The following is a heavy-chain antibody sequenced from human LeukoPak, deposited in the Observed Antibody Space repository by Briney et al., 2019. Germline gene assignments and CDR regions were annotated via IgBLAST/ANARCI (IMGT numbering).Heavy chain of an antibody. CDR2: IGGSGGST. D-gene: IGHD2-2*02. CDR1: GFTFSSYA. CDR3: AKDLQIVVVPAAINDRDAFDI. Sequence: SGGSLRLSCAASGFTFSSYAMSWVRQAPGKGLEWVSAIGGSGGSTYYADSVKGRFTISRDNSKNTLYLQMNSLRAEDTAVYYCAKDLQIVVVPAAINDRDAFDIWGQGTMVTVSS. J-gene: IGHJ3*02. V-gene: IGHV3-23*01.